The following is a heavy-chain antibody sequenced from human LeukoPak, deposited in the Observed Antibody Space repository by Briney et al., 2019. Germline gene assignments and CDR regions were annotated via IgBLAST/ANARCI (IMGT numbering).Heavy chain of an antibody. V-gene: IGHV3-64D*06. Sequence: GGSLRLSCSASGFTFSYYAMHWVRQAPGKGLEYVSAISSNGGSIYYADSVKGRFTISRDNSKNTLYLQMSSLRAEDTAVYYCVKGNSPWREAYFDYWGQGTLVTVSS. CDR2: ISSNGGSI. J-gene: IGHJ4*02. D-gene: IGHD5-24*01. CDR3: VKGNSPWREAYFDY. CDR1: GFTFSYYA.